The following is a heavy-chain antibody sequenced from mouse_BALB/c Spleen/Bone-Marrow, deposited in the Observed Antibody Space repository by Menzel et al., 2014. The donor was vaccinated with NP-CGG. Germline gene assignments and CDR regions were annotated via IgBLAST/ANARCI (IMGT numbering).Heavy chain of an antibody. Sequence: EVNLVESGGGLVKPGGSLKLSCAASGFTFSDYYMYWVRQTPEKRLEWVATISDDGSYTYYPDSVEGRFTISRDNAKNNLYLQMSSLRSEDTAMYFCSRDYYGMYFDVWGAGTTVTVSS. D-gene: IGHD1-1*01. V-gene: IGHV5-4*02. CDR3: SRDYYGMYFDV. CDR2: ISDDGSYT. J-gene: IGHJ1*01. CDR1: GFTFSDYY.